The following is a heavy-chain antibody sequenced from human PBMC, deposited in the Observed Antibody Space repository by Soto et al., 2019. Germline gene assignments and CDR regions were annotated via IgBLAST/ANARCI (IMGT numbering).Heavy chain of an antibody. CDR2: ISYDGSNK. V-gene: IGHV3-30*03. CDR1: GFTFSSYG. J-gene: IGHJ6*02. Sequence: LRLSCAASGFTFSSYGMHWVRQAPGKGLEWVAVISYDGSNKYYADSVKGRFTISRDNSKNTLYLQMNSLRAEDTAVYYCAREIAARRYYYGMDVWGQGTTVT. D-gene: IGHD6-6*01. CDR3: AREIAARRYYYGMDV.